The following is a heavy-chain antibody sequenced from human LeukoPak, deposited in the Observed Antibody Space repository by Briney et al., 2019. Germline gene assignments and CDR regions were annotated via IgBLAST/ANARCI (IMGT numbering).Heavy chain of an antibody. Sequence: GGSLRLSCAASGFTFSSYSMNWVRQAPGKGLEWVSSINSSSSYIYYADSVKGRFTISRDNAKNSLYLQMNSLRAEDTAVYYCARGAYSNYGLQRIYYGMDVWGQGTTVTVSS. CDR2: INSSSSYI. V-gene: IGHV3-21*01. J-gene: IGHJ6*02. CDR1: GFTFSSYS. CDR3: ARGAYSNYGLQRIYYGMDV. D-gene: IGHD4-11*01.